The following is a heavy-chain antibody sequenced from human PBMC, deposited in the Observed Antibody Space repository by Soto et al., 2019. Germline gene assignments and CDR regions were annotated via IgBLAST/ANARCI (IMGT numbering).Heavy chain of an antibody. J-gene: IGHJ6*02. Sequence: ASVKVSCKASGYTFTSYYMHWVRQAPGQGLEWMGIINPSGGSANIAQKFQGWVTMTRDTSIDTAYMELTRLRSDDTAVYYCARDAAMGDYYHYGMDVWGQGTPVTVSS. CDR3: ARDAAMGDYYHYGMDV. CDR1: GYTFTSYY. CDR2: INPSGGSA. V-gene: IGHV1-2*04. D-gene: IGHD5-18*01.